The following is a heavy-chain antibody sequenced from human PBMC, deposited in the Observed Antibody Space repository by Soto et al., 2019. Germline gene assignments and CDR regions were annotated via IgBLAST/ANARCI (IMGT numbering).Heavy chain of an antibody. CDR2: ISAYNGNT. Sequence: ASGKVSCKASGYTFTSYGISWVRQAPGQGLEWMGWISAYNGNTNYAQKLQGRVTMTTDTSTSTAYMELRSLRSDDTAVYYCARIPLYYDILTGYHHYYYMDVWGKGTTVTVSS. V-gene: IGHV1-18*01. CDR3: ARIPLYYDILTGYHHYYYMDV. J-gene: IGHJ6*03. CDR1: GYTFTSYG. D-gene: IGHD3-9*01.